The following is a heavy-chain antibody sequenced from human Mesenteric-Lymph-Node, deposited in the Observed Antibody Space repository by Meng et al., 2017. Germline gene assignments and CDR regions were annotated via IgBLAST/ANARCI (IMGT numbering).Heavy chain of an antibody. CDR2: IIPIFGTA. J-gene: IGHJ3*02. D-gene: IGHD6-19*01. CDR1: GGTFSSYA. V-gene: IGHV1-69*13. CDR3: ARSLMGSSGWYGIGAAFDI. Sequence: SVKVSCKASGGTFSSYAISWVRQAPGQGLEWMGGIIPIFGTANYAQKFQGRVTITADESTSTAYMELSSLRSEDTAVYYCARSLMGSSGWYGIGAAFDIWGQGTMVTVSS.